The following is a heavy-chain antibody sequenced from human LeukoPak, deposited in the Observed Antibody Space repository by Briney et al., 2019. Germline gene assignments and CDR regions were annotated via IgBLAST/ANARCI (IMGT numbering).Heavy chain of an antibody. CDR1: GFTFDDYG. J-gene: IGHJ3*02. CDR2: MYSGGNR. D-gene: IGHD2-8*01. Sequence: GGSLRLSCAASGFTFDDYGMSWVRQAPGKGPEWVSVMYSGGNRHYADSVKGRFTFSRDTPKNTWFLQMDSLRGEDTAVYYCVRDIGVFDIWGQGTKVTVSS. CDR3: VRDIGVFDI. V-gene: IGHV3-66*01.